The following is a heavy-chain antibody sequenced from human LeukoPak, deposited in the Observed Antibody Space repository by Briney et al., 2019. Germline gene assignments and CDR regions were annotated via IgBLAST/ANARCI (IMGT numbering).Heavy chain of an antibody. V-gene: IGHV4-39*01. CDR2: IYYSGST. D-gene: IGHD2-15*01. CDR3: ARLGTPYYFDY. CDR1: GGSISSSNW. J-gene: IGHJ4*02. Sequence: SETLSLTCAVSGGSISSSNWWSWVRQPPGKGLEWIGSIYYSGSTYYNPSLKSRVTISVDTSKNQFSLKLSSVTAADTAVYYCARLGTPYYFDYWGQGTLVTVSS.